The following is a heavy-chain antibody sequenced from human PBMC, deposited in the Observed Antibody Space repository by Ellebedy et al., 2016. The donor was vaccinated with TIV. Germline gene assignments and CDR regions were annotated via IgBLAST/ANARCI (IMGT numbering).Heavy chain of an antibody. CDR3: ARQFYYDSSGYQQFDY. CDR1: GGSFSGYY. J-gene: IGHJ4*02. Sequence: MPSETLSLTCAVYGGSFSGYYWSWIRQPPGKGLEWIGEINHSGSTNYNPSLKSRVTISVDTSKNQFSLKLSSVTAADTAVYYCARQFYYDSSGYQQFDYWGQGTLVTVSS. D-gene: IGHD3-22*01. V-gene: IGHV4-34*01. CDR2: INHSGST.